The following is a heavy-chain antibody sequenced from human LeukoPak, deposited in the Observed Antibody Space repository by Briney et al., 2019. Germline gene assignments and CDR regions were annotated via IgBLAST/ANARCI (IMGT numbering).Heavy chain of an antibody. CDR3: ARTYGDYSYWYFDL. CDR2: INPNSGDT. Sequence: GASVKVSCKASGYTFTGYYMHWVRQAPGQGPEWMGRINPNSGDTNYARKFQGRVTMTRDTSISTAYMDLSTLRSDDTAVYYCARTYGDYSYWYFDLWGRGTLVTVSS. V-gene: IGHV1-2*06. J-gene: IGHJ2*01. CDR1: GYTFTGYY. D-gene: IGHD4-17*01.